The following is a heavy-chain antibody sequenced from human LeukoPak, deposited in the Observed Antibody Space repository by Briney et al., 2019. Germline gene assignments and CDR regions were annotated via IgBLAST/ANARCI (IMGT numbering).Heavy chain of an antibody. V-gene: IGHV1-24*01. Sequence: ASVKVSCKVSGDTLTELSMHWVRQAPGKGLEWMGGFDPEDGETIYAQKFQGRVTMTEDTSTDTAYMELSSLRSEDTAVYYCATGEYQLLYREYYYYGMDVWGQGTTVTVSS. CDR3: ATGEYQLLYREYYYYGMDV. CDR2: FDPEDGET. CDR1: GDTLTELS. D-gene: IGHD2-2*02. J-gene: IGHJ6*02.